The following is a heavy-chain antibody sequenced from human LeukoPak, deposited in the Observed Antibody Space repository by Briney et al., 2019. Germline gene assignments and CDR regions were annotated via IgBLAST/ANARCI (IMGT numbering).Heavy chain of an antibody. Sequence: ASVKVSCKASGYTFTSYYMHWVRQAPGQVLELMGIINPSGGSTSYAQKFQGRVTMTRDTSTSTVYMELSSLRSEDTAVYYCARESARWLQSFDYWGQGTLVTVSS. CDR3: ARESARWLQSFDY. V-gene: IGHV1-46*01. D-gene: IGHD5-24*01. CDR1: GYTFTSYY. J-gene: IGHJ4*02. CDR2: INPSGGST.